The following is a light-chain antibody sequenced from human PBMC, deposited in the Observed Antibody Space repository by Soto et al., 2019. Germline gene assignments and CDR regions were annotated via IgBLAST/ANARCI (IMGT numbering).Light chain of an antibody. CDR1: QTLLHTDGYNY. J-gene: IGKJ1*01. Sequence: DVVMTQSPLTLPVTPGEPASISCGSSQTLLHTDGYNYLDWYVQKPGQSPQLLIYLGSNRASGVPDRFSGSGSGTDFTLKITRVETEDVGVYYCMQSLRTPPTFXQGTKVDTK. V-gene: IGKV2-28*01. CDR3: MQSLRTPPT. CDR2: LGS.